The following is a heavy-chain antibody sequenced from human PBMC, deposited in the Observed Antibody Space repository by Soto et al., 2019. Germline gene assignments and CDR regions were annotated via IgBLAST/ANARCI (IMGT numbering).Heavy chain of an antibody. CDR3: ARSQGSSTSLEIYYYYYYGMDV. CDR1: GGTFGSYA. J-gene: IGHJ6*02. D-gene: IGHD2-2*01. CDR2: IIPITGTA. V-gene: IGHV1-69*01. Sequence: QVQLVQSGAEVKKPGSSVKVSCKASGGTFGSYAISWVRQAPGQGPEWMGGIIPITGTANYAQKFQGRVTNTADESTSTASMQLSSLRSEDTAVYYCARSQGSSTSLEIYYYYYYGMDVWGQGTTVTVSS.